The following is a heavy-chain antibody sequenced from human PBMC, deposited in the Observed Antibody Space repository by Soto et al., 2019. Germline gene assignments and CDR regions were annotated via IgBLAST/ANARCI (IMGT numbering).Heavy chain of an antibody. CDR3: AKSSRITIFGVVDAFDI. Sequence: QVQLVESGGGVVQPGRSLRLSCAASGFTFSSYGMHWVRQAPGKGLEWVAVISYDGSNKYYADSVKGRFTISRDNSKNTLYLQMNSLRAEDTAVYYCAKSSRITIFGVVDAFDIWGQGTMVTVSS. J-gene: IGHJ3*02. V-gene: IGHV3-30*18. D-gene: IGHD3-3*01. CDR2: ISYDGSNK. CDR1: GFTFSSYG.